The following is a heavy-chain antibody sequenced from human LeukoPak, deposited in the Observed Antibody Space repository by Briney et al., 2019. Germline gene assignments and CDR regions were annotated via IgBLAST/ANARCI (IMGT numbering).Heavy chain of an antibody. V-gene: IGHV3-48*03. CDR1: GFTFSSYE. J-gene: IGHJ4*02. D-gene: IGHD3-22*01. Sequence: GGSLRLSCAASGFTFSSYEMNWVRQAPGKGLEWVSYISSSGSTIYYADSVKGRFTISRDNSKNTLYLQMNSLRAEDTAVYYCAKDYYYDSSGHSPFDYRGQGTLVTASS. CDR2: ISSSGSTI. CDR3: AKDYYYDSSGHSPFDY.